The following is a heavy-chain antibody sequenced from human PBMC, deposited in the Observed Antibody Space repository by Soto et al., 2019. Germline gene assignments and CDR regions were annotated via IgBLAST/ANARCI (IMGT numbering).Heavy chain of an antibody. D-gene: IGHD3-16*01. CDR2: VFYGGT. J-gene: IGHJ4*02. CDR3: ASYRGALYFES. CDR1: GRAWSCHC. V-gene: IGHV4-59*11. Sequence: LPCSVAGRAWSCHCWRWLRQSPDKGQEWLSYVFYGGTDYNPSLGGRVSMSVETSKSQFSLKLTSVTVADTAVYYCASYRGALYFESWGPGILVTVSS.